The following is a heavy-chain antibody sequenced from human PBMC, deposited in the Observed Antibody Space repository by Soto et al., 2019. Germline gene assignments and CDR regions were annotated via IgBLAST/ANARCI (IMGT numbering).Heavy chain of an antibody. CDR2: TYYRSKWYT. V-gene: IGHV6-1*01. CDR1: GDSVSSNSAT. CDR3: ARLIGDSWLDS. Sequence: WQTLSLTCAISGDSVSSNSATLDWIRQSPSRGLEWLGRTYYRSKWYTDYAVSVKGRITINPDTSNNHLSLKLDSVTLFVSAVYYCARLIGDSWLDSWGQGTLVTVSS. J-gene: IGHJ5*01. D-gene: IGHD2-8*01.